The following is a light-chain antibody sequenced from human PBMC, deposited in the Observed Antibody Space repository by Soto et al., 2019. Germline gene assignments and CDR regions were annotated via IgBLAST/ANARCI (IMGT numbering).Light chain of an antibody. CDR1: QNVDSNY. CDR3: QQYGSLSWT. Sequence: EIVLTQSPGTMSLSPGEGATLSCRSSQNVDSNYLAWYQQKPGQAPRIILFGASGRATGIPDRFSGSGSGTDFNLTISRLETEDFAVYECQQYGSLSWTFGQGTKVDIK. CDR2: GAS. V-gene: IGKV3-20*01. J-gene: IGKJ1*01.